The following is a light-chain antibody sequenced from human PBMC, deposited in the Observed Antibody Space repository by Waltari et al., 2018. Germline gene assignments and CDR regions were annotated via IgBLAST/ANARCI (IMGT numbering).Light chain of an antibody. Sequence: QSVLTQPPSASGTPGQRVTISCSGSSSNIGSNYVYWYQPLPGTAPKPLIYKNNQRPSGVPGRFSGSKSGTSASLAIGGLRSEDEADYYCAAWDDSLSGLVFGGGTKLTVL. J-gene: IGLJ2*01. CDR3: AAWDDSLSGLV. V-gene: IGLV1-47*01. CDR1: SSNIGSNY. CDR2: KNN.